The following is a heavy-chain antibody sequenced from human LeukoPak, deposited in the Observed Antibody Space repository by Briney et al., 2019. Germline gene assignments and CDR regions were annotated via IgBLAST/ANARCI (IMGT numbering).Heavy chain of an antibody. CDR2: ISGSGGST. CDR1: ALTFSSYG. CDR3: VRGAYSSSWLNFDY. D-gene: IGHD6-13*01. J-gene: IGHJ4*02. Sequence: GGSLRLTCAASALTFSSYGMRWVRQAPVKGLEWVSDISGSGGSTYYADSVKGRFTISRDNSKNTLYLQMNSLRAEGTAVYYCVRGAYSSSWLNFDYWGQGTLVTVSS. V-gene: IGHV3-23*01.